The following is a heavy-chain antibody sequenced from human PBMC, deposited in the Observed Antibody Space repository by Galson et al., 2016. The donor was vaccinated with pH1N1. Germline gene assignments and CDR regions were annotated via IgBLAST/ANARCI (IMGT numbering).Heavy chain of an antibody. V-gene: IGHV3-9*01. CDR1: GDSISSYY. CDR2: ISWNSGSI. CDR3: AKGDTFAGISFDY. J-gene: IGHJ4*02. D-gene: IGHD3-10*01. Sequence: LSLTCTVSGDSISSYYWNWIRQAPGKGLEWVSGISWNSGSIDYADSVKGRFTISRDNAKNSLYLQMNSLRAEDTALYYCAKGDTFAGISFDYWGQGTLVTVSS.